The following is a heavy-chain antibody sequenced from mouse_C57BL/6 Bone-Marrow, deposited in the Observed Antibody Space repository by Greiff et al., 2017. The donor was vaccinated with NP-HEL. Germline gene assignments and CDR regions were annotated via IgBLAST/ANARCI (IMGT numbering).Heavy chain of an antibody. CDR1: GYTFTDYK. CDR2: INPNNGGT. J-gene: IGHJ4*01. CDR3: ARSGDYAMDY. V-gene: IGHV1-22*01. Sequence: VQLQQSGPELVKPGASVKMSCKASGYTFTDYKMHWVKQSHGKSLEWIGYINPNNGGTSYTQKFKGKATLTVNKASSTAYMELRSLTSEDSAVYYCARSGDYAMDYWGQGTSVTVSS. D-gene: IGHD3-1*01.